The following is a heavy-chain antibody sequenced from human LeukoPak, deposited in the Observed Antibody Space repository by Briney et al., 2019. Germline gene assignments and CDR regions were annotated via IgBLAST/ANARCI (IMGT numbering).Heavy chain of an antibody. CDR1: GGSISSYY. CDR2: IYYSGST. D-gene: IGHD3-22*01. V-gene: IGHV4-59*08. J-gene: IGHJ4*02. CDR3: ASTDIVVITLGY. Sequence: SETLSLTCTVSGGSISSYYWSWIRQPPGKGLEWIGYIYYSGSTNYNPSLKSRVTISVDASKNQFSLKLSSVTAADTAVYYCASTDIVVITLGYWGQGTLVTVSS.